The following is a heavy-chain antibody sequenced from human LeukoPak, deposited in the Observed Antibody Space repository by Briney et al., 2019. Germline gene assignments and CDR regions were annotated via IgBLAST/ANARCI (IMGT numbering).Heavy chain of an antibody. V-gene: IGHV3-66*01. J-gene: IGHJ5*02. Sequence: GGSLRLSCAASGFTVSSNYMSWVRQAPGKGLEWVSVIYSGGSTYYTDSVKGRFTISRDNSKNTLYLQMNSLRAEDTAVYYCARSQRGWFDPWGQGTLVTVSS. CDR2: IYSGGST. CDR3: ARSQRGWFDP. CDR1: GFTVSSNY.